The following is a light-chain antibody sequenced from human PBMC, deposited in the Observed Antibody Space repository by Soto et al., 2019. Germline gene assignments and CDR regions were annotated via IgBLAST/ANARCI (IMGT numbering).Light chain of an antibody. CDR3: LQYNSYPQT. Sequence: DIQMTQSPSSLSASVGDRVTITCRASQGVGKYLAWFQQRPGQAPKSLIYATSTLQTGGPSRFSGSGSGTDFPLTISSLQPEDVAIYYCLQYNSYPQTFGQGTKREIK. V-gene: IGKV1-16*01. CDR2: ATS. J-gene: IGKJ2*01. CDR1: QGVGKY.